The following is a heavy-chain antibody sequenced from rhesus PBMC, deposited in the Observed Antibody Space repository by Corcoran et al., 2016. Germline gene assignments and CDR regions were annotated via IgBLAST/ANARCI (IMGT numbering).Heavy chain of an antibody. CDR1: GGSFSGYY. V-gene: IGHV4-165*01. D-gene: IGHD3-22*01. Sequence: QVQLQESGPGLVKPSETLSLTCAVSGGSFSGYYWGWIRQPPGEGLEWIGYISGSSGRPASNPSRESRGAISTDTSKNQFSLKLSSVTAADAAVYYCARRYWSDNFDYWGQGVLVTVSS. J-gene: IGHJ4*01. CDR2: ISGSSGRP. CDR3: ARRYWSDNFDY.